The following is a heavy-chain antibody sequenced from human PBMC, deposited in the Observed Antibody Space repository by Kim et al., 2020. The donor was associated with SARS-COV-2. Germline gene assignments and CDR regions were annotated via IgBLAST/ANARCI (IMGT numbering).Heavy chain of an antibody. D-gene: IGHD3-16*02. V-gene: IGHV3-11*05. J-gene: IGHJ6*02. CDR3: VRVGYDYVWGSYRDYYYYGIDV. CDR1: GFTFSDYY. CDR2: ISSSSSYT. Sequence: GGSLRLSCAASGFTFSDYYMSWIRQAPGKGLEWVSYISSSSSYTNYADSVKGRFTISRDNAKNSLYLQMNSLRAEDTAVYYCVRVGYDYVWGSYRDYYYYGIDVWGQGTPVTVSS.